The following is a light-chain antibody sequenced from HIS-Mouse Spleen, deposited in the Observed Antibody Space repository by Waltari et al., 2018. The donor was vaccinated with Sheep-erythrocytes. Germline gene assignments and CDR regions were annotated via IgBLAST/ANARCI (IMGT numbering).Light chain of an antibody. Sequence: DIVMTQSPDSLAVSLGERATINCKSSQSVLYSSNNKNYLAWYQQKPGQPPKLLIYWANTPESGVPDRFSGSGSGTDFTLTISSLQAEDVAVYYCQQYYSTPLTFGGGTKVEIK. J-gene: IGKJ4*01. V-gene: IGKV4-1*01. CDR3: QQYYSTPLT. CDR1: QSVLYSSNNKNY. CDR2: WAN.